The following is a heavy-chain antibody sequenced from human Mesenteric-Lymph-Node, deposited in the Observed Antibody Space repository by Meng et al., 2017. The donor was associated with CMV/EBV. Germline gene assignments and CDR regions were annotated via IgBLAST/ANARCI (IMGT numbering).Heavy chain of an antibody. Sequence: SVQVSCKASGDTFSSHAISWVRQDPGQGLEWMGGFIPIFGTTTYAQSLQGGVTISTDASTTTAYMELSGLTSEDTDVYYCARGEYSSGYANNWFAPWGQGTLVTVSS. CDR1: GDTFSSHA. V-gene: IGHV1-69*05. J-gene: IGHJ5*02. CDR2: FIPIFGTT. D-gene: IGHD5-12*01. CDR3: ARGEYSSGYANNWFAP.